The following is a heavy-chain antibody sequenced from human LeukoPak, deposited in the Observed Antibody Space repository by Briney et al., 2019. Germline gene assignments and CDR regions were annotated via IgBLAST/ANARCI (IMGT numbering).Heavy chain of an antibody. J-gene: IGHJ4*02. CDR1: GFTFSTYA. CDR2: ISGSGGST. CDR3: AKDGEYYDISGYYSHFDY. V-gene: IGHV3-23*01. Sequence: GGSLRLSCAASGFTFSTYAMSWVRQAPGKGLEWVSGISGSGGSTYYADSVKGRFTISRDNPKNTLNLQMNSLRAEDTAVYYCAKDGEYYDISGYYSHFDYWGQGTLVTVSS. D-gene: IGHD3-22*01.